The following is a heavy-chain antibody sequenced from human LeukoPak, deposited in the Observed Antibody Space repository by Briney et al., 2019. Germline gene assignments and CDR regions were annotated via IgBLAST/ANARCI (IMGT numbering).Heavy chain of an antibody. CDR2: ICYGRKY. Sequence: SETLSLTCTVSGGSISSTIYYWARIRPPPGQGLDWNGSICYGRKYYYNPSIKSRITTSVDTYKYQFTLKLSTVTAADTSLYYCARHLGGSGSTDAFDSWGQGTVVTVS. J-gene: IGHJ3*02. V-gene: IGHV4-39*01. CDR1: GGSISSTIYY. D-gene: IGHD3-3*01. CDR3: ARHLGGSGSTDAFDS.